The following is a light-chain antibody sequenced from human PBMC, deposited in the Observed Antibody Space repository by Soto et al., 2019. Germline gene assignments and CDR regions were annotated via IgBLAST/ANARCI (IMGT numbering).Light chain of an antibody. CDR1: SSNIGSNT. J-gene: IGLJ2*01. Sequence: QSVLTQPPSASGTPGQRVSMSCFGSSSNIGSNTVYWYQQFPGTAPKLLIYYNNQRPSGVPARFSGSKSGTSASLAISGLQSEDEADYYCSTWDDSLNAVVFGGGTKLTVL. CDR2: YNN. V-gene: IGLV1-44*01. CDR3: STWDDSLNAVV.